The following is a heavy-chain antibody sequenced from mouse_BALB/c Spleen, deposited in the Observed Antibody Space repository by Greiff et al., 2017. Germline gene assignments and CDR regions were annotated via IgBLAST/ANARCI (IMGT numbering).Heavy chain of an antibody. CDR2: IYPGSGST. Sequence: VQLLQPGAELVKPGTSVKLSCKASGYNFTSYWINWVKLRPGQGLEWIGDIYPGSGSTNYNEKFKSKATLTVDTSSSTAYMQLSSLASEDSALYYCARAGYWYFDVWGAGTTVTVSS. J-gene: IGHJ1*01. CDR1: GYNFTSYW. CDR3: ARAGYWYFDV. V-gene: IGHV1-55*01.